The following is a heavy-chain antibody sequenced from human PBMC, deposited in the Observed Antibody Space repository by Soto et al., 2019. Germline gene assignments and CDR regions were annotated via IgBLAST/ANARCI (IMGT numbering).Heavy chain of an antibody. J-gene: IGHJ6*03. CDR1: GGSFSGYY. Sequence: PSETLSLTCAVYGGSFSGYYWSWIRQPPGKGLEWIGEINHSGSTNYNPSLKSRVTISVDTSKNQFSLKLSSVTAADTAVYYCARLTPGREGHYYYYYMDVWGKGTTVT. V-gene: IGHV4-34*01. D-gene: IGHD3-10*01. CDR2: INHSGST. CDR3: ARLTPGREGHYYYYYMDV.